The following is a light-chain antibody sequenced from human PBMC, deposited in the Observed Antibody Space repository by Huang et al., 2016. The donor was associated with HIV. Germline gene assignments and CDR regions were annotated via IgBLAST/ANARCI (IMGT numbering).Light chain of an antibody. CDR3: QQYNNWPPWT. J-gene: IGKJ1*01. V-gene: IGKV3-15*01. CDR1: QSLGSYSQSVSSD. CDR2: GAS. Sequence: EIVMTQSPATLSVSPGERATLSCRASQSLGSYSQSVSSDLAWYQQKPGQAPRLLIYGASIRATGIPARFIGSGSGTEFTLTISSLQSEDFAVYYCQQYNNWPPWTFGQGTKVEIK.